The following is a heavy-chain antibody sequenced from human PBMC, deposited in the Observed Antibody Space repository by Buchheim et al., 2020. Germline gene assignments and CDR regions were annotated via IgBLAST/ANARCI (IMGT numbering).Heavy chain of an antibody. CDR2: INPNGGGI. V-gene: IGHV1-2*02. CDR3: ARLYTSWVSFDY. CDR1: GYMFTDHY. Sequence: QVRLVQSGAEVKEPGASVKVSCKASGYMFTDHYMHWVRQAPGQGLEWMGWINPNGGGIKYARKFQGRVTLTRDTSISTTYMDLTGLRSDDTAVYYCARLYTSWVSFDYWGQGTL. D-gene: IGHD2-2*01. J-gene: IGHJ4*02.